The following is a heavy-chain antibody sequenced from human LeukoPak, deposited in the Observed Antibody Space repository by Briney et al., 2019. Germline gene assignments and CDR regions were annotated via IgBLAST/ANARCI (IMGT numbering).Heavy chain of an antibody. CDR1: GYSLTSYW. CDR2: IDPSDSYT. CDR3: ARHDYGDLPFFDY. Sequence: GESLKISCKGSGYSLTSYWISWVRQMPGKGLEWMGRIDPSDSYTNYSPSFQGHVTISADKSISTAYLQWSSLKASDTAMYYCARHDYGDLPFFDYWGQGTLVTVSS. V-gene: IGHV5-10-1*01. D-gene: IGHD4-17*01. J-gene: IGHJ4*02.